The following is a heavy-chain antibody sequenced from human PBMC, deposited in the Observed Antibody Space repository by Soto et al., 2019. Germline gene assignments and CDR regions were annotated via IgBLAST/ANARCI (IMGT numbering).Heavy chain of an antibody. V-gene: IGHV3-30*18. CDR1: GFTFSSYG. D-gene: IGHD2-2*01. CDR3: AKDLHCSSTSCPRDGNYYGMDV. J-gene: IGHJ6*02. CDR2: ISYDGSNK. Sequence: QVQLVESGGGVVQPGRSLRLSCAASGFTFSSYGMHWVRQAPGKGLEWVAVISYDGSNKYYADSVKGRFTISRDNSKNTLYLQMNSLRAEDMAVYYCAKDLHCSSTSCPRDGNYYGMDVWGQGTTVTVSS.